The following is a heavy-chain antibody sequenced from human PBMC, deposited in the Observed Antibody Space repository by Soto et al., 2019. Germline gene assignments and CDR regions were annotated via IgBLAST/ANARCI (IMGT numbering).Heavy chain of an antibody. CDR3: ARDLSSDSTGFRGYDV. D-gene: IGHD3-22*01. CDR1: GGTVSSYA. V-gene: IGHV1-69*01. CDR2: FIPIFVSA. J-gene: IGHJ4*02. Sequence: QVHLVQSGAEVKKPGSSVKVSCKASGGTVSSYAITWVRQAPGQGLEWMGVFIPIFVSAHYAQKFQGRVTITGDESTSTAYMEMSGLRAEDTAIYYCARDLSSDSTGFRGYDVWGQGTLVTVSS.